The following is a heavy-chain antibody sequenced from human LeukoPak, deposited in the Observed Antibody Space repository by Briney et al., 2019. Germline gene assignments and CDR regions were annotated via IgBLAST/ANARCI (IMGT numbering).Heavy chain of an antibody. CDR2: IYYSGST. CDR1: GYSISSGYY. V-gene: IGHV4-61*01. Sequence: SETLSLTCTVSGYSISSGYYWGWIRQPPGKGLEWIGYIYYSGSTNYNPSLKSRVTISVDTSKNQFSLKLSSVTAADTAVYYCARSWAPSRLRGSYWYFDLWGRGTLVTVSS. D-gene: IGHD1-26*01. J-gene: IGHJ2*01. CDR3: ARSWAPSRLRGSYWYFDL.